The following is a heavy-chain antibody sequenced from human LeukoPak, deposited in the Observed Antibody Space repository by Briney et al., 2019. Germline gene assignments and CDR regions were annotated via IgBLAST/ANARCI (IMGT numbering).Heavy chain of an antibody. Sequence: APVKVSCKASGYTFTGYYMHWVRQAPGQGLEWMGWINPNSGGTNYAQKFQGRVTMTRDTSISTAYMELSRLRSDDTAVYYCARGQNLNRNDPRHYWGQGTLVTVSS. CDR2: INPNSGGT. D-gene: IGHD3-16*01. CDR1: GYTFTGYY. J-gene: IGHJ4*02. CDR3: ARGQNLNRNDPRHY. V-gene: IGHV1-2*02.